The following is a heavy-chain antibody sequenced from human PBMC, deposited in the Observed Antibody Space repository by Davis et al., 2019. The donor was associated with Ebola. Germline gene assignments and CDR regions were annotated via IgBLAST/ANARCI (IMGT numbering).Heavy chain of an antibody. V-gene: IGHV4-59*12. CDR3: AREIASATGGWFDP. J-gene: IGHJ5*02. CDR1: GGSISSYY. Sequence: PSETLSLTCTVSGGSISSYYWSWIRQPPGKGLEWIGYIYYSGSTNYNPSLKSRVTISVDTSKNQFSLKLSSVTAADTAVYYCAREIASATGGWFDPWGQGTLVTVSS. CDR2: IYYSGST. D-gene: IGHD3-16*01.